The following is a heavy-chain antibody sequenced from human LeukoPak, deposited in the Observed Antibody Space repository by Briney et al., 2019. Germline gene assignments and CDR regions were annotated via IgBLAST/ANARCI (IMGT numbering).Heavy chain of an antibody. Sequence: HPGGSLRLSCAASGFTFSSYWMHWVRQAPGKGLVWVSRINSDASSTSYADSVKGRFTISRDNAKNTLYLQMNSLRAEDTAVYYCARVPSSGDYFDYWGQGTLVTVSS. D-gene: IGHD3-10*01. CDR3: ARVPSSGDYFDY. CDR2: INSDASST. V-gene: IGHV3-74*01. CDR1: GFTFSSYW. J-gene: IGHJ4*02.